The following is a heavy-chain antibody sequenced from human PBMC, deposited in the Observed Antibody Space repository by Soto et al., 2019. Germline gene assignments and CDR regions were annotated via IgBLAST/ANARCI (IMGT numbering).Heavy chain of an antibody. CDR1: GFSLTNARMG. J-gene: IGHJ5*02. V-gene: IGHV2-26*01. D-gene: IGHD1-7*01. Sequence: QVTLKESGPVPVNPTETLTLTCTVSGFSLTNARMGVSWIRQPPGKALEWLAHIFSSGEKSYSMSLKSRLTISKDSSGSQVVLSMTKMDPVDTATYYCARIRTFENWFDPWGQGTLVTVSS. CDR3: ARIRTFENWFDP. CDR2: IFSSGEK.